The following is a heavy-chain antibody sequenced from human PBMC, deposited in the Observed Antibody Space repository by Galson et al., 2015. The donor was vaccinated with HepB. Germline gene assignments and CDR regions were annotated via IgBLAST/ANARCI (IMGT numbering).Heavy chain of an antibody. CDR1: GGSFNAYY. J-gene: IGHJ5*02. CDR3: ARGRGGVSGSWYIGA. Sequence: SETLSLTCAVPGGSFNAYYWIWIRQSPGKGLEWIGEMNDGGSTNYHPSLKSRVVISRDTSKSHFSLKLTSMTAADTAVYYCARGRGGVSGSWYIGAWGQGTLVTVSS. V-gene: IGHV4-34*01. D-gene: IGHD6-13*01. CDR2: MNDGGST.